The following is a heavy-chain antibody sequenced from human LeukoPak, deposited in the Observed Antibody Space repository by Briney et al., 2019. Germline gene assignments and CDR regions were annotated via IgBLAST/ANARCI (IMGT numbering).Heavy chain of an antibody. D-gene: IGHD5-18*01. CDR3: ARDARGYSYGDNFDY. Sequence: GGSLRLSCAASGFTFSSYAMSWVRQAPGKGLEWVAVIWYDGSNKYYADSVKGRFTISRDNSKNTLYLQMNSLRAEDTAVYYCARDARGYSYGDNFDYWGQGTLVTVSS. J-gene: IGHJ4*02. V-gene: IGHV3-33*08. CDR1: GFTFSSYA. CDR2: IWYDGSNK.